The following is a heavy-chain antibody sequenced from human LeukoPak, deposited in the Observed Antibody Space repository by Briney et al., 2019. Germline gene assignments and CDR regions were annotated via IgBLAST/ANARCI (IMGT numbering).Heavy chain of an antibody. V-gene: IGHV3-15*05. CDR1: GFTFSNAW. CDR2: IKSKTDGGTT. CDR3: VRSNWHFDL. D-gene: IGHD7-27*01. Sequence: GGSLRLSCAASGFTFSNAWMSWVRQAPGKGLEWVGRIKSKTDGGTTDYAAPVKGRFTISRDDSKNTLYLQMNSLRAEDTAVYYCVRSNWHFDLWGQGTPVTVSS. J-gene: IGHJ4*02.